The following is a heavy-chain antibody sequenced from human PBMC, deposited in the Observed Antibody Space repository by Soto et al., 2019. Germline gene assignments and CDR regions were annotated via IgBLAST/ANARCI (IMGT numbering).Heavy chain of an antibody. CDR2: IIPMFGSP. Sequence: QVQLVQSGAEVKKPGSSVKVSCKASGGTLSTNAMSWVRQAPGQGLEWMGAIIPMFGSPKYAQKFQGRVTITADNPTSTKYMEMISLTSADTAVYYCARGGFVAGLYNAMDAWGQGTAVAVSS. CDR1: GGTLSTNA. CDR3: ARGGFVAGLYNAMDA. D-gene: IGHD3-3*01. V-gene: IGHV1-69*06. J-gene: IGHJ6*02.